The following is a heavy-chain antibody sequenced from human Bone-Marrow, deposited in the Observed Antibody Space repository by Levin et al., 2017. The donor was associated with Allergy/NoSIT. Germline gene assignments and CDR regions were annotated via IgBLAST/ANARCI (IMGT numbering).Heavy chain of an antibody. J-gene: IGHJ4*02. CDR3: AREYADYYFDY. D-gene: IGHD4-17*01. V-gene: IGHV3-33*01. CDR1: GFTFASYG. Sequence: SCSASGFTFASYGIHWVRQAPGKGLEWVAGMWFDGSHQQYGDSVRGRFTVSRDNSKRTLYLQLNSLRAEDTAVYFCAREYADYYFDYWGQGTLVTVSS. CDR2: MWFDGSHQ.